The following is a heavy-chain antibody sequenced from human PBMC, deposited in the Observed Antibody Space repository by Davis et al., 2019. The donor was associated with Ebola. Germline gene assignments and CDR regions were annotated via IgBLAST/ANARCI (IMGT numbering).Heavy chain of an antibody. CDR2: ISAYNGNT. D-gene: IGHD3-22*01. CDR1: GYTFTSYG. V-gene: IGHV1-18*04. CDR3: AKSTMIVGDWDFDY. J-gene: IGHJ4*02. Sequence: AASVKVSCKASGYTFTSYGISWVRQAPGQGLEWMGWISAYNGNTNYAQKLQGRVTMTTDTSTSTAYLELRSLRSDDTAVYYCAKSTMIVGDWDFDYWGQGTLVTVSS.